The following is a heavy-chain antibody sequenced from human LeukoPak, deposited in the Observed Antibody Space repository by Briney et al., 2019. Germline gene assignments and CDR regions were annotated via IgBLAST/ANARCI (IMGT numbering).Heavy chain of an antibody. CDR3: AREKGSTDYGMDV. Sequence: SVKVSCKASGYTFTSYDINWVRQAPGQGLEWMGGIIPIFGTANYAQKFQGRVTITADESTSTAYMELSSLRSEDTAVYYCAREKGSTDYGMDVWGKGTTVTVSS. CDR2: IIPIFGTA. CDR1: GYTFTSYD. D-gene: IGHD2-2*01. V-gene: IGHV1-69*13. J-gene: IGHJ6*04.